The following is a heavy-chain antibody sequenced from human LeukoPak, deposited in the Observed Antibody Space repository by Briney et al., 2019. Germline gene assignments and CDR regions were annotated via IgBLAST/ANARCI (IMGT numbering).Heavy chain of an antibody. CDR1: GDTFSSYA. Sequence: SSVKVSCKASGDTFSSYAISWVRQAPGQGLEWMGGIIPIFGTANYAQKFQGRVTITADESTSTAYMELSSLRSEDTAVYYCASTPPPDIVVVPAATYYMDVWGKGTTVTVSS. CDR3: ASTPPPDIVVVPAATYYMDV. V-gene: IGHV1-69*01. J-gene: IGHJ6*03. CDR2: IIPIFGTA. D-gene: IGHD2-2*01.